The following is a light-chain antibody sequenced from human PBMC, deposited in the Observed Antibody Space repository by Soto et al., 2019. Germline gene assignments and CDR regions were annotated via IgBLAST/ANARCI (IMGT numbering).Light chain of an antibody. CDR3: QQFNQWPPFT. CDR1: QSVSSSY. Sequence: EVVLTQSPGTLSLSPGERATLSCRSSQSVSSSYLAWYQQKPGQAPRLLIFHASTRATGVPARFTGSGSGTEFTLTISSLQSEDFGVYYCQQFNQWPPFTFGPGTTVDIK. V-gene: IGKV3-15*01. J-gene: IGKJ3*01. CDR2: HAS.